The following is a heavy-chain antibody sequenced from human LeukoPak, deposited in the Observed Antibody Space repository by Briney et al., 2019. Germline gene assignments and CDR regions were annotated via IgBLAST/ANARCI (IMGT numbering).Heavy chain of an antibody. Sequence: SETLSLTCIVSGEPTSSYYWRRIRQSPGKGLEWLGYIYYTGSTNYNPSLKSRVTMSVDTSKNQFSLRLSSVTAADTAVYYCASLVVGNLYFGNHEDYWGQGALVTVSS. D-gene: IGHD1-14*01. V-gene: IGHV4-59*01. CDR3: ASLVVGNLYFGNHEDY. CDR2: IYYTGST. CDR1: GEPTSSYY. J-gene: IGHJ4*02.